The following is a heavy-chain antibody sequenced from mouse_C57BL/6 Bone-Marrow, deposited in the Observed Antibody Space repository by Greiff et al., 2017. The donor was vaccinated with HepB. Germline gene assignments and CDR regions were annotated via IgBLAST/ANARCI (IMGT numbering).Heavy chain of an antibody. V-gene: IGHV5-17*01. D-gene: IGHD1-1*01. CDR3: ARLGNYDSSSYVGYFDD. J-gene: IGHJ2*01. CDR1: GFTFSDYG. Sequence: EVQLVESGGGLVKPGGSLKLSCAASGFTFSDYGMNWVRQAPEKGLEWVAYISSGCSTIYYADTVKGRFTITRDNAKNTLFLQMTSLRSEDTALYYCARLGNYDSSSYVGYFDDWGQGTTLTVSS. CDR2: ISSGCSTI.